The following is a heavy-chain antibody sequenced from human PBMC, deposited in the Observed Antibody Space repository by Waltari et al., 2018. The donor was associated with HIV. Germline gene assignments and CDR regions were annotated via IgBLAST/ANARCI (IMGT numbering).Heavy chain of an antibody. V-gene: IGHV3-74*01. J-gene: IGHJ4*02. CDR1: GFTFSSYW. Sequence: EVQLVESGGGLVQPGGSLRLSCAASGFTFSSYWMHWVRQAPGKGLVWVSRIDNDGSDTIYADSVQGRFTVSRDNVKNTVYLQMNSLRADDTAVYYCARGGYNHGFDYWGRGILITVSS. CDR2: IDNDGSDT. CDR3: ARGGYNHGFDY. D-gene: IGHD3-10*01.